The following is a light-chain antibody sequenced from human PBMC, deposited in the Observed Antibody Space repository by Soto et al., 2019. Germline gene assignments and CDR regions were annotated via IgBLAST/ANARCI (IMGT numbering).Light chain of an antibody. CDR1: YSNIGAGYD. CDR2: GNS. J-gene: IGLJ3*02. CDR3: QSYDSSLSGWV. Sequence: QSVLTQPPSVSGAPGQRVTISCTGSYSNIGAGYDVHWYQQLPGTAPKLLIYGNSNRPSGVPDRFSGSKSGTSASLAITGLQAEDEADYYCQSYDSSLSGWVFGGGTKLTVL. V-gene: IGLV1-40*01.